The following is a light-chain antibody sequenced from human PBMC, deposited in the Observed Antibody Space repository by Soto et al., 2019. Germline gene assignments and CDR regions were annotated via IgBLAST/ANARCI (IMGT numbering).Light chain of an antibody. J-gene: IGLJ1*01. Sequence: QSALTQPASVSGSPGQSITISCTGTSSDVGGYNYVSWYQQHPGKAPKLMIYEVSNRPSGVSNRFSGSKSGNMASLTISGLQAEDEADYYCSSYTSTNTLGFGTGTKVTVL. CDR1: SSDVGGYNY. CDR3: SSYTSTNTLG. V-gene: IGLV2-14*01. CDR2: EVS.